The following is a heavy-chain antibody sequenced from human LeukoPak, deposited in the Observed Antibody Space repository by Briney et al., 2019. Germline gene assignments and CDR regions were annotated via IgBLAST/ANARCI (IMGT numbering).Heavy chain of an antibody. Sequence: ASVKVSCKASGGTFSSYAISWVRQAPGQGLEWMGRIIPIFGTANYAQKFQGRVTITTDESTSTAYMELSSLRSEDTAVYYCARAKYYDILTGYFDYWGQGTLVTVSS. D-gene: IGHD3-9*01. CDR3: ARAKYYDILTGYFDY. CDR1: GGTFSSYA. CDR2: IIPIFGTA. V-gene: IGHV1-69*05. J-gene: IGHJ4*02.